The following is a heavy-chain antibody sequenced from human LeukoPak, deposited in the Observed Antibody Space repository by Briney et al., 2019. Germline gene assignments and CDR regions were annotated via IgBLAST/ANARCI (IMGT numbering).Heavy chain of an antibody. D-gene: IGHD6-13*01. Sequence: PGGSLRLSCTASGFIFGDYAMSWVRQAPGKGLEWVGFIRSKAYGGTTEYDASVKGRFTISRDDSKSIAYLQMNSLKTEDTAVYYCTRDPGYSSSWHETIFDHWGQGTLVTVSS. CDR2: IRSKAYGGTT. CDR3: TRDPGYSSSWHETIFDH. J-gene: IGHJ4*02. CDR1: GFIFGDYA. V-gene: IGHV3-49*04.